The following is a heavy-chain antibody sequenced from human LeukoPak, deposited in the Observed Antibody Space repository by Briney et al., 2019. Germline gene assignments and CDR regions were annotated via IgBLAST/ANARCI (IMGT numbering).Heavy chain of an antibody. J-gene: IGHJ4*02. CDR1: GFTFSSYA. Sequence: PGGSLRLSCAASGFTFSSYAMSWVRQAPGKGLEWVSAISGSGGSTYYADSVKGRFTISRDNAKNSLYLQMNSLRAEDTAVYYCARDLLNSVDYYYDSSGYYGWGQGTLVTVSS. CDR2: ISGSGGST. CDR3: ARDLLNSVDYYYDSSGYYG. D-gene: IGHD3-22*01. V-gene: IGHV3-23*01.